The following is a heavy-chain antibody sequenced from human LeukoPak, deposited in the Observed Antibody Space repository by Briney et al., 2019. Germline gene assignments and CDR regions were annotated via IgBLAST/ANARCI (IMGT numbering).Heavy chain of an antibody. CDR3: VRFGVNYDMDV. CDR2: IHYSGRA. Sequence: SETLSLTCSVSGGSICGYYWTWVRRPSGKGLEWIGQIHYSGRADYNPSLKSRITMSVDTSRNQISLKLSSVTAADTAIYYCVRFGVNYDMDVWGQGTTVTVFS. V-gene: IGHV4-59*01. CDR1: GGSICGYY. D-gene: IGHD3-16*01. J-gene: IGHJ6*02.